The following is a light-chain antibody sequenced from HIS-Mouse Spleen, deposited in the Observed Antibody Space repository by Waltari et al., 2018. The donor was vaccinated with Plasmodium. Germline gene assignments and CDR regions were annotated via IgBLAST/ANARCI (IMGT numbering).Light chain of an antibody. CDR1: ALPKKS. CDR3: YSTDSSGNHRV. J-gene: IGLJ3*02. V-gene: IGLV3-10*01. CDR2: EDS. Sequence: SYELTQPPSVSVSPGQTARITCSGDALPKKSAYWYQQKSGQAPVLVIYEDSKRPFGIPARFSGSSSGTMATLTISGAQVEDEADYYCYSTDSSGNHRVFGGGTKLTVL.